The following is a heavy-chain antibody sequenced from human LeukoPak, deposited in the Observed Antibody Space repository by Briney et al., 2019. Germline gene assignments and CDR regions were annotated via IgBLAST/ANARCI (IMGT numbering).Heavy chain of an antibody. D-gene: IGHD3-10*01. CDR3: ARVGVRGVSDAFDI. J-gene: IGHJ3*02. Sequence: SETLSLTCTVSGGSISSYYWSWIRQPPGKGLEWIGYIYYSGSTNYNPSLKSRVTISVETSKNQFSLKLSSVTAADTAVYYCARVGVRGVSDAFDIWGQGTMVTVSS. CDR1: GGSISSYY. V-gene: IGHV4-59*01. CDR2: IYYSGST.